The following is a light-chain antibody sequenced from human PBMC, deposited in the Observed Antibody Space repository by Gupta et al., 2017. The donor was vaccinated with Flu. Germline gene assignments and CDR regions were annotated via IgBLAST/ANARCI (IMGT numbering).Light chain of an antibody. CDR2: GAS. CDR1: QSVSSSF. J-gene: IGKJ1*01. CDR3: QQYSSSPSGT. Sequence: RATLSCRASQSVSSSFLAWYQQKPGQAPRLLIYGASSRATGIPDRFSGSGSGTDFTLTISRLEPEDFAVYYCQQYSSSPSGTFGQGTKVEIK. V-gene: IGKV3-20*01.